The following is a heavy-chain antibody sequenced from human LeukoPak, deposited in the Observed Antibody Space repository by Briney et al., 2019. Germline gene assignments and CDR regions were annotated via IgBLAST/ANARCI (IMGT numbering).Heavy chain of an antibody. V-gene: IGHV4-31*03. D-gene: IGHD3-10*01. Sequence: SSQTLSLTCTVSGGSISSGGYYWSWIRQHPGKGLEWIGYIYYSGSTYYNPSLKSRVAISVDTSKNQFSLKLSSVTAADTAVYYCARGVGVRGVTHYYYGMDVWGKGTTVTVSS. J-gene: IGHJ6*04. CDR3: ARGVGVRGVTHYYYGMDV. CDR1: GGSISSGGYY. CDR2: IYYSGST.